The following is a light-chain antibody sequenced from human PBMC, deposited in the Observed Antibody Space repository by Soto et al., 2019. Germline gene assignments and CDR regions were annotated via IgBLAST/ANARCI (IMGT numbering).Light chain of an antibody. CDR3: QQRSNWAPT. J-gene: IGKJ1*01. CDR2: DAS. Sequence: EIVLTQSPVTLSLSPGERATLSCRASQSVDAYLAWYQQRPGQAPRLLIFDASHRATGIPTRFSGSWSGTDFTLTISSLEPEDVAVYYCQQRSNWAPTFGQGTKVEIK. V-gene: IGKV3-11*01. CDR1: QSVDAY.